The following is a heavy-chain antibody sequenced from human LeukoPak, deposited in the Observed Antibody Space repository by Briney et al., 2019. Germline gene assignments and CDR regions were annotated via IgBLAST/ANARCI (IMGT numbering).Heavy chain of an antibody. J-gene: IGHJ4*02. CDR2: ISSDGIDK. Sequence: GGSLRLSCSVSGVTFRNYGMHWVRQAPGKGLEWVALISSDGIDKLYGASVKGRFTISRDDSKSTLYLQMNSLTAEDTAVYYCTTKVMRGNLGDDYDDWGQGTLVTVSS. D-gene: IGHD5-12*01. CDR1: GVTFRNYG. CDR3: TTKVMRGNLGDDYDD. V-gene: IGHV3-30*03.